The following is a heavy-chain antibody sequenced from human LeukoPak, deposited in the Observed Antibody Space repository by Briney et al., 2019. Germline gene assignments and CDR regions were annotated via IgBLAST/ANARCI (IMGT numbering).Heavy chain of an antibody. D-gene: IGHD3-22*01. J-gene: IGHJ4*02. CDR2: IYHRGTT. CDR1: GYSISSGYY. CDR3: ARIAMFYYESSGYYSDY. Sequence: PSETLSLTCAVSGYSISSGYYWGWSRQSPGKGLEWFGSIYHRGTTYYNPSLKRLVTISLDTSKNQFSLKLSSVTAADTAVYYCARIAMFYYESSGYYSDYWGQGTLVTVSS. V-gene: IGHV4-38-2*01.